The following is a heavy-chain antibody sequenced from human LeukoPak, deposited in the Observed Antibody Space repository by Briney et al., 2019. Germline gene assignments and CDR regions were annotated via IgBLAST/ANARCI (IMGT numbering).Heavy chain of an antibody. CDR3: AREDGEGFDP. V-gene: IGHV3-21*01. Sequence: GGSLRLSCAAFGFTFSSYSMNWVRQAPGKGLEWVSSISSSSSKMYYADSVKGRFTISRDNAKNSLYLQMNSLRAEDTAVYYCAREDGEGFDPWGQGTLVTVSS. J-gene: IGHJ5*02. D-gene: IGHD4-17*01. CDR1: GFTFSSYS. CDR2: ISSSSSKM.